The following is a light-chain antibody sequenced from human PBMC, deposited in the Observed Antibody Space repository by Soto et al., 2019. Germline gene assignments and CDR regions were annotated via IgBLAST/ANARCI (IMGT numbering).Light chain of an antibody. V-gene: IGLV2-11*01. CDR1: SSDVGDYNY. CDR2: DVS. J-gene: IGLJ3*02. CDR3: SSFAASSSFGV. Sequence: QSALTQPRSVSGSPGQSVTISCTGTSSDVGDYNYVSWYQQYPGKAPKLVIYDVSKRPSGVPDRFSGSKSGNTASLTISGLRAGDGVVYSGSSFAASSSFGVSGGGTKLPVL.